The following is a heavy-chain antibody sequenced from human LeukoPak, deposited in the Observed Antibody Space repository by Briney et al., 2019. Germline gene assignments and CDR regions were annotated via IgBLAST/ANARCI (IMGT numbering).Heavy chain of an antibody. V-gene: IGHV4-61*02. CDR1: GGSISSGSYY. Sequence: SETLSLTCTVSGGSISSGSYYWSWIRQPAGKGLEWIGRIYTSGSTNYNPSLKSRVTISVDTSKNQFSLKLSSVTAADTAVYYCARDAAAHYDSSGYYYRVFDYWGQGTLVTVSS. D-gene: IGHD3-22*01. CDR2: IYTSGST. CDR3: ARDAAAHYDSSGYYYRVFDY. J-gene: IGHJ4*02.